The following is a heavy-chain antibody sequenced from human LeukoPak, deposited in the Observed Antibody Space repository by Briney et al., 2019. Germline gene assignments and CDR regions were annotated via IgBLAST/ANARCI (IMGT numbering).Heavy chain of an antibody. D-gene: IGHD3-22*01. CDR1: GFTFSSYS. CDR2: ISSSSSYI. J-gene: IGHJ4*02. CDR3: ASLYYDSSGYYDY. V-gene: IGHV3-21*01. Sequence: GGSLRLSCAASGFTFSSYSMNWVRQAPGKGLEWVSSISSSSSYIYYADSVKGRFTISRDNANNSLYLQMNSLRAEDTAVYYCASLYYDSSGYYDYWGQGTLVTVSS.